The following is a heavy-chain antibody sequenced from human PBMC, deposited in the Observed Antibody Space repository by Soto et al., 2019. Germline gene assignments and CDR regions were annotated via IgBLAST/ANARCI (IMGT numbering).Heavy chain of an antibody. J-gene: IGHJ4*02. CDR2: ISGSGGSS. V-gene: IGHV3-23*01. Sequence: LRLSCAASAFTFSNYAMGWVRQAPGKGLEWVSSISGSGGSSYYADSVRGRFTISRDNSKNTLYLQMNSLRAEDTAVYFCAKEDGIQLWLTMFFDAWGQGTLVTVSS. CDR1: AFTFSNYA. D-gene: IGHD5-18*01. CDR3: AKEDGIQLWLTMFFDA.